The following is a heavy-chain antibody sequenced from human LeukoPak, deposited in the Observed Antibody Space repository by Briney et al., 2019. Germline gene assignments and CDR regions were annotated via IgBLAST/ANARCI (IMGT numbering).Heavy chain of an antibody. CDR3: ARGGRGGDYAFDI. CDR1: GFTFSDYY. J-gene: IGHJ3*02. CDR2: ISSGGSTM. Sequence: GGSLRLSCAASGFTFSDYYMSWIRQAPGKGLEWISYISSGGSTMYYADSVKGRFTISRDNAKNSLYLQMNSLRAGDTVVYYCARGGRGGDYAFDIWGQGTMVTVSS. V-gene: IGHV3-11*01. D-gene: IGHD2-21*01.